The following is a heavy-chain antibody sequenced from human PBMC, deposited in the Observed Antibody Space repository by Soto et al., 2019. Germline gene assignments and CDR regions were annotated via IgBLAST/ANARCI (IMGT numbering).Heavy chain of an antibody. CDR3: ARGPYSSGWQNWFDP. CDR1: GFTVSSNY. D-gene: IGHD6-19*01. V-gene: IGHV3-53*01. Sequence: GGSLRLSCAASGFTVSSNYMSWVRQAPGKGLEWVSVIYSGGSTYYADSVKGRFTISRDNSKNTLYLQMNSLRAEDTAVYYRARGPYSSGWQNWFDPWGQGTLVTVSS. CDR2: IYSGGST. J-gene: IGHJ5*02.